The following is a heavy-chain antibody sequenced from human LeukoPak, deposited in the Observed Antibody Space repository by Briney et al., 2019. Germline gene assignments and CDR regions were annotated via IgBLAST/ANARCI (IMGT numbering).Heavy chain of an antibody. D-gene: IGHD6-19*01. CDR1: GYTFIGYY. J-gene: IGHJ4*02. CDR2: INPNSGGT. Sequence: ASVKVSCKASGYTFIGYYMHWVRQAPGQGLEWMGWINPNSGGTNYAQKFQGRVTMTRDTSISTAYMELSRLRSDDTAVYYCATANSSGWDFDYWGQGTLVTVSS. V-gene: IGHV1-2*02. CDR3: ATANSSGWDFDY.